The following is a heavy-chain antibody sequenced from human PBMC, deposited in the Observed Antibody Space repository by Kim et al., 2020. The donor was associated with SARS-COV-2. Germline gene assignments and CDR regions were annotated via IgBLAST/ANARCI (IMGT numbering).Heavy chain of an antibody. J-gene: IGHJ5*02. CDR2: INHSGRT. V-gene: IGHV4-34*01. CDR3: ARSGAALLWFGEHNWFDP. D-gene: IGHD3-10*01. Sequence: SETLSLTCAVYGGSFSGYYWSWIRQPPGKGLEWIAEINHSGRTNYNSSLKSRVTISVDTSKNQFSLKLSSVTAADTAVYYCARSGAALLWFGEHNWFDP. CDR1: GGSFSGYY.